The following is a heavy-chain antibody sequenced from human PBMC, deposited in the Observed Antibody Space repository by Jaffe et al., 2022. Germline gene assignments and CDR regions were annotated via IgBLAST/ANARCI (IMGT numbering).Heavy chain of an antibody. CDR2: IYTSGST. J-gene: IGHJ2*01. D-gene: IGHD3-10*01. CDR1: GGSISSGSYY. CDR3: ARELRGSGSLGRYWYFDL. Sequence: QVQLQESGPGLVKPSQTLSLTCTVSGGSISSGSYYWSWIRQPAGKGLEWIGRIYTSGSTNYNPSLKSRVTISVDTSKNQFSLKLSSVTAADTAVYYCARELRGSGSLGRYWYFDLWGRGTLVTVSS. V-gene: IGHV4-61*02.